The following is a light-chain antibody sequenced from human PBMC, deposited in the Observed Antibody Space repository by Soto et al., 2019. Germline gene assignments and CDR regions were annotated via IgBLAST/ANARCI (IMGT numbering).Light chain of an antibody. J-gene: IGKJ1*01. V-gene: IGKV1-5*01. CDR3: QQYNSYSWT. CDR2: DAS. CDR1: QSISSW. Sequence: ILVTQSPSTLSASVGDRVTITCRASQSISSWLAWYQQKPGKAPKLMIYDASSLESGVPSRFSGSGSGTEFTLTISSLQPDDVATYYCQQYNSYSWTLGQGTKVDIK.